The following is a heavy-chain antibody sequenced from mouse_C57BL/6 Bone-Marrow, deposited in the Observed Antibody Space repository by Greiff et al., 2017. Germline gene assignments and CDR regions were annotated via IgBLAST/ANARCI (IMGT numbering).Heavy chain of an antibody. D-gene: IGHD2-5*01. Sequence: QVQLQQPGAELVRPGSSVKLSCKASGYTFTSYWMHWVKQRPIQGLEWIGNIDPSDSETHYNEKFKDKATLTVDKSSSAAYMQLSSLTSEDAAVYYCARARYILSNYVFDYWGQGTTLTVSS. V-gene: IGHV1-52*01. CDR1: GYTFTSYW. CDR3: ARARYILSNYVFDY. CDR2: IDPSDSET. J-gene: IGHJ2*01.